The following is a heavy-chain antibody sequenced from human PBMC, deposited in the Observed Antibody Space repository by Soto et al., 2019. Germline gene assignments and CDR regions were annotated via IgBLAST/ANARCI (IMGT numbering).Heavy chain of an antibody. CDR1: GGPVSSATYY. Sequence: SETLSLTCTVSGGPVSSATYYWSWIRQTPGRGLEWLGYVYDSASANYNPSLKSRVTISLETSKNQFSLKLTSVTAADTAVYYCARDTRVSIDSWGQGTLVTVSS. CDR2: VYDSASA. CDR3: ARDTRVSIDS. D-gene: IGHD2-15*01. J-gene: IGHJ4*02. V-gene: IGHV4-61*01.